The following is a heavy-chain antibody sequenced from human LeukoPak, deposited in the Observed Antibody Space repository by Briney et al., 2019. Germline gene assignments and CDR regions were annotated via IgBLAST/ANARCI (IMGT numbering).Heavy chain of an antibody. CDR1: GGSFSGYY. J-gene: IGHJ6*03. CDR3: ARVARIAVAGRRRYYYYYMDV. Sequence: PSETLSLTCAVYGGSFSGYYWSWIRQPPGKGLEWIGEINHSGSTNYNPSLKSRVTISVDTSKNQFSLKLSSVTAADTAVYYCARVARIAVAGRRRYYYYYMDVWGKGTTVTVSS. D-gene: IGHD6-19*01. CDR2: INHSGST. V-gene: IGHV4-34*01.